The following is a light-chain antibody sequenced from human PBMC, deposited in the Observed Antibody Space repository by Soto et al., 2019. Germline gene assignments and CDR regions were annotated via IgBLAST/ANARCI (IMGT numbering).Light chain of an antibody. Sequence: EIQGTPSPSSLCASVGYRVSFTGRASQDIAGYLAWYQHKPGRTPELLIHGASRLQSGVPARFSGSGSGTDFTLSINSLQPEDFATYYCQQAYSFPITFGQGTLLEIK. V-gene: IGKV1D-12*01. CDR2: GAS. CDR1: QDIAGY. CDR3: QQAYSFPIT. J-gene: IGKJ5*01.